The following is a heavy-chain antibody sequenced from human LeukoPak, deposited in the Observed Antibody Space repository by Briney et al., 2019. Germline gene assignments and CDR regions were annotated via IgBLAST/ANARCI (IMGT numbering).Heavy chain of an antibody. CDR1: GFTFSSYA. D-gene: IGHD4-17*01. CDR3: AKRGRSSTVTTRGGEAFDI. Sequence: GGSLRLSCAASGFTFSSYAMSWVRQAPGKGLEWVSAISGSGGSTYYADSVKGRFTISRDNSKNTLYLQMNSLRAEDTAVYYCAKRGRSSTVTTRGGEAFDIWGQGTMVTVSS. V-gene: IGHV3-23*01. J-gene: IGHJ3*02. CDR2: ISGSGGST.